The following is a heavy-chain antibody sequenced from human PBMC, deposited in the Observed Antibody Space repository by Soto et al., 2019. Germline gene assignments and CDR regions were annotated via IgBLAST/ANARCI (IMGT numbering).Heavy chain of an antibody. CDR3: ARAYPITMIVVVTQSEYYFDY. Sequence: SVKLSCKASGGTFSSYAISWVRQAPGQGLEWMGGIIPIFGTANYAQKFQGRVTITADESTSTAYMELSSLRSEDTAVYYCARAYPITMIVVVTQSEYYFDYWGQGTLVTVSS. CDR2: IIPIFGTA. D-gene: IGHD3-22*01. J-gene: IGHJ4*02. CDR1: GGTFSSYA. V-gene: IGHV1-69*13.